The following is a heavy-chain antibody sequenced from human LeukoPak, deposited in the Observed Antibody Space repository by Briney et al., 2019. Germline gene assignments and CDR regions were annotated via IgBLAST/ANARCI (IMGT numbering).Heavy chain of an antibody. D-gene: IGHD4-17*01. CDR2: IIEDGSAQ. CDR1: GFTFSSSW. V-gene: IGHV3-7*01. CDR3: ARSYGDYVLDY. Sequence: GGSLRLSCAASGFTFSSSWMSWVRQAPGKGLEWVANIIEDGSAQYYVGSVRGRFTISRDNAKNSLYLQMNSLRAEDTAVYYCARSYGDYVLDYWGQGTLVTVSS. J-gene: IGHJ4*02.